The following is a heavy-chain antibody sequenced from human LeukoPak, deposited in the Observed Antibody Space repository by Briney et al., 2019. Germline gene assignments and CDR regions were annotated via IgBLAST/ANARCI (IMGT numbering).Heavy chain of an antibody. CDR2: IKQDGSEK. D-gene: IGHD3-22*01. J-gene: IGHJ4*02. CDR1: GFTFSSYW. Sequence: GGSLRLSCAASGFTFSSYWMSWVRQAPGKGPEWVANIKQDGSEKYYVDSVKGRFTISRDNAKNSLYLQMNSLRAEDTAVYYCARDVSYGYYYAYYFDYWGQGTLVTVSS. CDR3: ARDVSYGYYYAYYFDY. V-gene: IGHV3-7*01.